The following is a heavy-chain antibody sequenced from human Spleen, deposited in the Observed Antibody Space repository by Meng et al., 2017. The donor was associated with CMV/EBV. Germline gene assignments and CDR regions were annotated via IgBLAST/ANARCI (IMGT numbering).Heavy chain of an antibody. CDR2: INHSGST. Sequence: YGVSFSGYYWSWIRQPPGKGLEWIGEINHSGSTNYNPSLKSRVTISVDTSKNQFSLKLSSVTAADTAVYYCARGRWDGFWSGYFPFDYWGQGTLVTVSS. CDR1: GVSFSGYY. J-gene: IGHJ4*02. D-gene: IGHD3-3*01. CDR3: ARGRWDGFWSGYFPFDY. V-gene: IGHV4-34*01.